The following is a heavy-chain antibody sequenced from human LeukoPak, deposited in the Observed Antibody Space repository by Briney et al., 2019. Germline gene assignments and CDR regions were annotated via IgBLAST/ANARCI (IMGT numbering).Heavy chain of an antibody. J-gene: IGHJ3*02. Sequence: GGSLRLSCGVSGFTFSSYAMSWVRQAPGKGLEWVSAISGSGGSTYYADSVKGRFTISRDNSKNTLYLQMNSLRAEDTAVYYCARDLGSSSWNDAFDIWGQGTMVTVSS. CDR3: ARDLGSSSWNDAFDI. CDR2: ISGSGGST. V-gene: IGHV3-23*01. D-gene: IGHD6-13*01. CDR1: GFTFSSYA.